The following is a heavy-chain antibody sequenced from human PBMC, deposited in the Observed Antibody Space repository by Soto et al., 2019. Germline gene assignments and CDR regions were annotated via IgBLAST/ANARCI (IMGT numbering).Heavy chain of an antibody. V-gene: IGHV3-30-3*01. Sequence: QVQLVESGGGVVQPGRSLRLSCAASGFTFSSYAMHWVRQAPGKGLEWVAVISYDGSNKYYADSVKGRFTISRDNSKNXLXXQMNSLRAEDTAVYDCARGGVTTHCGEYYYYGMDVWGQGTTVTVSS. J-gene: IGHJ6*02. D-gene: IGHD4-17*01. CDR3: ARGGVTTHCGEYYYYGMDV. CDR1: GFTFSSYA. CDR2: ISYDGSNK.